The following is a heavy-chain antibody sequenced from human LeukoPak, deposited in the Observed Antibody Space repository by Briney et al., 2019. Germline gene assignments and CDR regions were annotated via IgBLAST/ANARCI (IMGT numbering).Heavy chain of an antibody. D-gene: IGHD3-16*01. J-gene: IGHJ4*02. CDR2: INGGGYSI. Sequence: GGSLILSCAASGFIFSDYAMHWIRQAPGKGLEWVSTINGGGYSIYYANSLKGRFTISRDNAQSSLVLQMNSLRVDDSAVYYCVRNMMGSNTVPDYWGQGT. CDR1: GFIFSDYA. CDR3: VRNMMGSNTVPDY. V-gene: IGHV3-21*01.